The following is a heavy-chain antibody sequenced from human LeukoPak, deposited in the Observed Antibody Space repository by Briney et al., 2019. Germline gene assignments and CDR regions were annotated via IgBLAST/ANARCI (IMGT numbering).Heavy chain of an antibody. Sequence: ASVKVSCKASGGTFSSYAISWVRQAPGQGLEWMGWINPNSGGTNYAQKFQGRVTMTRDTSISTAYMELSRLRSDDTAVYYCARGFPRIVVVVAATRNWFDPWGQGTLVTVSS. D-gene: IGHD2-15*01. CDR3: ARGFPRIVVVVAATRNWFDP. CDR2: INPNSGGT. CDR1: GGTFSSYA. V-gene: IGHV1-2*02. J-gene: IGHJ5*02.